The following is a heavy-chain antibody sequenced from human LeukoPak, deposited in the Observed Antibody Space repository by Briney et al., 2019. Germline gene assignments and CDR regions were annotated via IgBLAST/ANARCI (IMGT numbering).Heavy chain of an antibody. Sequence: MPSETLSLTCAVYGGSFSGYYWSWIRQPPGKGLEWIGEINHSGSTNYNPSLKSRVTISVDTSKNQFSLKLSSVTAADTAVYYCATPAFTVTTRYFDYWGQGTLVTVSS. CDR2: INHSGST. CDR1: GGSFSGYY. V-gene: IGHV4-34*01. J-gene: IGHJ4*02. CDR3: ATPAFTVTTRYFDY. D-gene: IGHD4-17*01.